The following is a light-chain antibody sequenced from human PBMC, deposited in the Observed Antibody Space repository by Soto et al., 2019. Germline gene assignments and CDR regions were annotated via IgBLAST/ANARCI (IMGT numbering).Light chain of an antibody. Sequence: QSVLAQPASVSGSPGHSITISYTRTSSDVGAYDFVSWYQQHTDKATKLMIYEVSNRPSGVSYRFSGSKSVNTATLTISGLQAQDEADYYCSSYTTSSTRGFGTGTKVTVL. CDR2: EVS. CDR3: SSYTTSSTRG. J-gene: IGLJ1*01. CDR1: SSDVGAYDF. V-gene: IGLV2-14*03.